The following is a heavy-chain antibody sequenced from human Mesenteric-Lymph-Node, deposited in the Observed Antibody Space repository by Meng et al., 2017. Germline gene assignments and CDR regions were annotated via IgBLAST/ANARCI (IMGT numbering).Heavy chain of an antibody. Sequence: QVQLVQSGAEVKKPGASVKVSCKPSGYSFTSYGVGWVRQAPGQGLEWMGCISGYNGNTNYPQKFQDRVTVTTDTSTSTDYMGLRSLRSDDTAVYYCARGGAHAFFDLWGRGTLVTVSS. J-gene: IGHJ2*01. CDR1: GYSFTSYG. CDR2: ISGYNGNT. D-gene: IGHD2-2*01. V-gene: IGHV1-18*01. CDR3: ARGGAHAFFDL.